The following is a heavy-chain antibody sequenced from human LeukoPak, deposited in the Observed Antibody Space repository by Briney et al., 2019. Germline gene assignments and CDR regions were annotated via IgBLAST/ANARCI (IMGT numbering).Heavy chain of an antibody. CDR2: IESKTDGGTT. J-gene: IGHJ4*02. CDR1: GFSFSDAW. CDR3: TTYGSGRKFDY. Sequence: PGGSLRLSCAASGFSFSDAWMSWVRQIPGKGLEWVGRIESKTDGGTTDYAAPVKGRFTISRDDSTNTLYLQINSLKSEDTAVYYCTTYGSGRKFDYWGQGILVTVSS. D-gene: IGHD3-10*01. V-gene: IGHV3-15*04.